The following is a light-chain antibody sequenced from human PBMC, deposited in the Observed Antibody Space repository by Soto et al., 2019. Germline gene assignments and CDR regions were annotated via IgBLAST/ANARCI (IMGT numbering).Light chain of an antibody. CDR3: KQYGSSRWT. J-gene: IGKJ1*01. Sequence: PGERATLSCRTSQSVSNNYLAWYQQKPGQAPRLLIYDVYTRATGIQDRFSGSGSGTDFTLTIRRLEPEDFAVYYCKQYGSSRWTFGQGTKVDIK. V-gene: IGKV3-20*01. CDR1: QSVSNNY. CDR2: DVY.